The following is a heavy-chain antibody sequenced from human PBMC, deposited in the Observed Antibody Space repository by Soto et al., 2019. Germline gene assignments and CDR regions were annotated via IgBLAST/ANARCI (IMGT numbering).Heavy chain of an antibody. CDR2: VIPILNVA. Sequence: QVQLVQSGAEVKKPGSSVKVSCQTSGGSFGIYPLSWVRQAPGQGLEWVGRVIPILNVANYTQKLHGRLPLTADKSTTTAYMELSSLTAEDTAVYACARESTSGLDYWGQGTLVTVYS. CDR1: GGSFGIYP. V-gene: IGHV1-69*04. CDR3: ARESTSGLDY. D-gene: IGHD5-12*01. J-gene: IGHJ4*02.